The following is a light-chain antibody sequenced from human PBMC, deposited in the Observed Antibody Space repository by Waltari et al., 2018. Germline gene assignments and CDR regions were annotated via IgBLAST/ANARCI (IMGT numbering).Light chain of an antibody. J-gene: IGKJ4*01. V-gene: IGKV1-5*03. Sequence: DIQMTQSPSTLSASVGDSVTITCRASQSSNMWLAWYQQKPGKAPKLLIYKASNLESGVPSRFSGSGSATEFTLTISSLQPDDFATYYCQHYNNYFPLTFGGGTKVEVK. CDR3: QHYNNYFPLT. CDR2: KAS. CDR1: QSSNMW.